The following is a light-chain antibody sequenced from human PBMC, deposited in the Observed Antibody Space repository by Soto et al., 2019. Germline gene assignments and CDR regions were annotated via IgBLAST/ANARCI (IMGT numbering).Light chain of an antibody. Sequence: LAQPASVSGSPGQSITISCTGTSSDVGSYNLVSWYQQHPGKAPKLMIYEGSKRPSGVSNRFSGSKSGNTASLTISGLQAEDEADYYCCSYAGSSIFYVFGTGTKVTV. CDR2: EGS. J-gene: IGLJ1*01. V-gene: IGLV2-23*01. CDR1: SSDVGSYNL. CDR3: CSYAGSSIFYV.